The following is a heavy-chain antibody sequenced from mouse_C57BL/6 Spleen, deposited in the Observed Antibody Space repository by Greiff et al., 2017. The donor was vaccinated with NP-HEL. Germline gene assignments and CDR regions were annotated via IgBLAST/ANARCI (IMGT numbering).Heavy chain of an antibody. CDR3: ATLYGSSGAY. CDR2: IYPGDGDT. D-gene: IGHD1-1*01. V-gene: IGHV1-82*01. Sequence: QVQLKESGPELVKPGASVKISCKASGYAFSSSWMNWVKQRPGKGLEWIGRIYPGDGDTNYNGKFKGKATLTADKSSSTAYMQLSSLTSEDSAVYFCATLYGSSGAYWGQGTLVTVSA. J-gene: IGHJ3*01. CDR1: GYAFSSSW.